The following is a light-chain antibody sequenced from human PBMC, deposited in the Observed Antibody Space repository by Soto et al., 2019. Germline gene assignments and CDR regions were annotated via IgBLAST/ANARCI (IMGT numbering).Light chain of an antibody. J-gene: IGKJ2*01. Sequence: DIVMTQSPDSLAVSLGERATINCKSSQSVLYNSNNMNYLAWYQQKPGQAPKLLIYWASIRESGVPDRFSGSGSGTDFTLTISSLQAEDVAVYYCQQFYRTPPTFGQGTKLEI. CDR3: QQFYRTPPT. V-gene: IGKV4-1*01. CDR1: QSVLYNSNNMNY. CDR2: WAS.